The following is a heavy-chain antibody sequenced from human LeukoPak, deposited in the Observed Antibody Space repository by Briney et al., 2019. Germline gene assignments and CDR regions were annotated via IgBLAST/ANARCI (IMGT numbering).Heavy chain of an antibody. J-gene: IGHJ6*03. D-gene: IGHD5-24*01. CDR2: ISWNSGRI. V-gene: IGHV3-9*01. Sequence: GGSLRLSCAASGFTFGDYAMHWVRQAPGKGLEWVSGISWNSGRIAYADSVKGRFTISRDNAKNSLYLQMNSLRAEDTALYYCAKDVATTQDSYCLDVWGKGTTVTISS. CDR3: AKDVATTQDSYCLDV. CDR1: GFTFGDYA.